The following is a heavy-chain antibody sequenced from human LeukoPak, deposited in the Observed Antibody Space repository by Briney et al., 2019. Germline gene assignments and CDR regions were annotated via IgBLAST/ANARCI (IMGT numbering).Heavy chain of an antibody. D-gene: IGHD2-2*02. CDR3: GRDLGSLPAAIGYSYYGLDV. CDR2: ISWNSGSI. V-gene: IGHV3-9*01. CDR1: GFIFDNYA. J-gene: IGHJ6*02. Sequence: GGSLRLSCAASGFIFDNYAMHWVRQAPGKGLEWVSHISWNSGSIGYADSVKGRFTISRDNAKNSLYLEMKSLRPEDTALYYCGRDLGSLPAAIGYSYYGLDVWGQGTTVTVSS.